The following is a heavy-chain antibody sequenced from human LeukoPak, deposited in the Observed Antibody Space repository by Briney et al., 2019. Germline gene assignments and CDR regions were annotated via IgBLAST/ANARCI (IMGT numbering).Heavy chain of an antibody. CDR3: ARGKKNSSGYYCRY. CDR1: GGSFNSSA. V-gene: IGHV1-69*13. J-gene: IGHJ4*02. D-gene: IGHD3-22*01. Sequence: ASVKVSCKASGGSFNSSAFSWVRQAPGQGLEWMGGIIPIFDTTNYAQKFQGRVTITADESTSTVYMELSSLRSEDTAVYYCARGKKNSSGYYCRYWGQGTLVTVSS. CDR2: IIPIFDTT.